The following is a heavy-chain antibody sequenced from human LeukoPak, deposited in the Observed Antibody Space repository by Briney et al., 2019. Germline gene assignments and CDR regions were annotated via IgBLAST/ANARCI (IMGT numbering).Heavy chain of an antibody. Sequence: GGSLRLSCAASGFTFSSYAMSWVRQAPGKGLEWVSAIIGNGGGTYYADSVKGRFTVSRDNSKNTLYLQINSLRAEDTAVYYCAKTIQWPYYFDYWGQGTLVIVSS. CDR3: AKTIQWPYYFDY. CDR2: IIGNGGGT. V-gene: IGHV3-23*01. D-gene: IGHD6-19*01. J-gene: IGHJ4*02. CDR1: GFTFSSYA.